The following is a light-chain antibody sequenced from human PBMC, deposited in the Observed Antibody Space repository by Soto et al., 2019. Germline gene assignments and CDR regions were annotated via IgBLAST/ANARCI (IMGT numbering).Light chain of an antibody. CDR3: QQYGSPTT. V-gene: IGKV3-20*01. CDR1: QSVFSNY. J-gene: IGKJ1*01. Sequence: EIVLTQSPGTLSLSAGERATLSCRASQSVFSNYLAWYQQKPGQAPRLLIYRTSGRAAGIPDRFRGSGSGTDFTLTISRLEPEDSAVYYCQQYGSPTTFGPGTKVEIK. CDR2: RTS.